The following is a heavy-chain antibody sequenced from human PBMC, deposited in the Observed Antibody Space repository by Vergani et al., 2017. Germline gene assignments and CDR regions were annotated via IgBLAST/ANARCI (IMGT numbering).Heavy chain of an antibody. D-gene: IGHD3-10*01. J-gene: IGHJ4*02. CDR2: IYSGGST. CDR1: GFTVSSNY. V-gene: IGHV3-66*02. Sequence: EVQLVESGGGLVQPGGSLRLSCAASGFTVSSNYMSWVRQAPGKGLECVSVIYSGGSTYYADSVKGRFTISRDNSKNTLYLQMNSLRAEDTAVYYCARVGSGSYYNAEGVDYWGQGTLVTVSS. CDR3: ARVGSGSYYNAEGVDY.